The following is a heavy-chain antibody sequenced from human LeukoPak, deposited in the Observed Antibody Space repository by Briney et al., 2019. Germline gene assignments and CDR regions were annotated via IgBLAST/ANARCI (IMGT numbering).Heavy chain of an antibody. CDR3: ARVAGSVLD. J-gene: IGHJ4*02. CDR2: IYTSGST. Sequence: SETLSLTXTVSGGSISSGSYYWSWIRQPAGKGLEWIGRIYTSGSTNYNPSLKSRVTISVDTSKNQFSLKLSSVTAADTAVYYCARVAGSVLDWGQGTLVTVSS. V-gene: IGHV4-61*02. D-gene: IGHD2-8*01. CDR1: GGSISSGSYY.